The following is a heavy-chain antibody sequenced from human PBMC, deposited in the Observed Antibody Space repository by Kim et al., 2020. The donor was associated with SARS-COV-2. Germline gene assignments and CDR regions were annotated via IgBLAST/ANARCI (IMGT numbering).Heavy chain of an antibody. CDR2: MSAYSGNT. Sequence: ASVKVSCKASGYTFTSYDIKWVRQATGQGREWMGWMSAYSGNTEYAQKFQGRVTMTRNTSTSTAYMELSSLRSDDTAVDYCARERNARCGDVVFECWGQG. V-gene: IGHV1-8*01. D-gene: IGHD2-21*01. CDR3: ARERNARCGDVVFEC. J-gene: IGHJ4*03. CDR1: GYTFTSYD.